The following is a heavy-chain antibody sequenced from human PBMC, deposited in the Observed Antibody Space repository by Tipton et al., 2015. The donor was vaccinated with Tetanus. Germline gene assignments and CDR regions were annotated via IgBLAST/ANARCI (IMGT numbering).Heavy chain of an antibody. Sequence: TLSLTCTVSGGSISSYYWTWIRQPPGRGLEWIGYVHYSGSTNYSPSLRSRVTRSVDTSKNQFSLKLSSVTAADTAVYYCARIGWLQQNKPAVDIWGQGTVVSVSS. J-gene: IGHJ3*02. CDR3: ARIGWLQQNKPAVDI. D-gene: IGHD6-19*01. CDR2: VHYSGST. CDR1: GGSISSYY. V-gene: IGHV4-59*01.